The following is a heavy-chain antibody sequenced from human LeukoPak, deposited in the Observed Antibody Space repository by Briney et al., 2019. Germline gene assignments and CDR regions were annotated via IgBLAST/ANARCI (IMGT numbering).Heavy chain of an antibody. CDR3: ARDGAKYYDFWSGYQSYFDY. CDR1: GGSIRSTYY. J-gene: IGHJ4*02. Sequence: PSETLSLTCTVSGGSIRSTYYWGWIRQPPGKGLEWIGNIYYSGSTHYNPSLKSRVTISVDTSKNQFSLKLSSVTAADTAVYYCARDGAKYYDFWSGYQSYFDYWGQGTLVTVSS. CDR2: IYYSGST. V-gene: IGHV4-39*07. D-gene: IGHD3-3*01.